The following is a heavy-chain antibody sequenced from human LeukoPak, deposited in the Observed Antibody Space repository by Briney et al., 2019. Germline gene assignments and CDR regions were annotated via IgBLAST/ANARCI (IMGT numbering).Heavy chain of an antibody. V-gene: IGHV3-66*01. D-gene: IGHD2-2*02. CDR2: IYSGGRT. Sequence: GGSLRLSCAASGFTVSSNYMSWVRQAPGKGLDWVSVIYSGGRTYYADSVKGRFTISRDNSENTLYLQMNSLRAEDTAVYYCARDRVVPAAIGDNYYYYGMDVWGQGTTVTVSS. J-gene: IGHJ6*02. CDR3: ARDRVVPAAIGDNYYYYGMDV. CDR1: GFTVSSNY.